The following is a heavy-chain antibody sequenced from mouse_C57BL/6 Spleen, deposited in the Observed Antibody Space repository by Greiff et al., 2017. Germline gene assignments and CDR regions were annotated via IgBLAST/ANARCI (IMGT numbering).Heavy chain of an antibody. CDR2: IYPGDGAT. CDR3: ARKTYYSNYWYFEV. V-gene: IGHV1-82*01. J-gene: IGHJ1*03. CDR1: GYAFSSSW. D-gene: IGHD2-5*01. Sequence: QVQLKQSGPELVKPGASVKISCKASGYAFSSSWMNWVKQRPGKGLEWIGRIYPGDGATNYNGKFKGKATLTADQSSSTAYMQLISLTSEDSSVYFGARKTYYSNYWYFEVWGTGTTVTVSS.